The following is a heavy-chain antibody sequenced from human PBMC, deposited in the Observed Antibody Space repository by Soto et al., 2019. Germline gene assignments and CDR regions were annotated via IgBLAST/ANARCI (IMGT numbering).Heavy chain of an antibody. Sequence: GGSLRLSCAASGVTVSNNYMTWVRQAPGKGLELVSSIYSTGNAFYADSVKGRFTISRDNSKNTLYLQMNSLRVEDTAVYYCARNVPVTTLGYWGQGTLVTVSS. V-gene: IGHV3-66*01. CDR3: ARNVPVTTLGY. D-gene: IGHD4-17*01. CDR1: GVTVSNNY. J-gene: IGHJ4*02. CDR2: IYSTGNA.